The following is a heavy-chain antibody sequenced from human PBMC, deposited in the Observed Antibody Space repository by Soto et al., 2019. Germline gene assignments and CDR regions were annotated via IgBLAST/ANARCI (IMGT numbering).Heavy chain of an antibody. D-gene: IGHD3-16*02. CDR1: GGTFSSYA. CDR3: ARGYYDYVWGSYRYIPYYFDY. V-gene: IGHV1-69*13. J-gene: IGHJ4*02. Sequence: SVKVSCKAAGGTFSSYAISWVRQAPGQGLEWMGGIIPIFGTANYAQKFQGRVTITADESTSTAYMELSSLRSEDTAVYYCARGYYDYVWGSYRYIPYYFDYWGQGTLVT. CDR2: IIPIFGTA.